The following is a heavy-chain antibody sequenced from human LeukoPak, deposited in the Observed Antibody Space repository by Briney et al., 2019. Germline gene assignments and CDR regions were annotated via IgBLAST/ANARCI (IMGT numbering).Heavy chain of an antibody. J-gene: IGHJ4*02. CDR2: IYYSGST. V-gene: IGHV4-39*01. Sequence: SETLSLTCTVSGGSISSSSYYWGWIRQPPGTGLEWIGSIYYSGSTYYNPPLKSRVTISVDTSKNQFSLKLSSVTAADTAVYYCARHVDSSGYWRDWGQGTLVTVSS. CDR3: ARHVDSSGYWRD. CDR1: GGSISSSSYY. D-gene: IGHD3-22*01.